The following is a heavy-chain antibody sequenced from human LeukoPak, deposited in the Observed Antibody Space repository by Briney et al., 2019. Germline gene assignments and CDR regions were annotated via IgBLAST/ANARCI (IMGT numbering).Heavy chain of an antibody. CDR3: ARREDFWYFDL. CDR1: GGSISTYY. Sequence: SETLSVTCTLSGGSISTYYWSWIRQPPGKGLEWSGYIYYTGSTNYNPSLKIRVTFSVDTSKNPFSLKLISVTPADTAVYYCARREDFWYFDLWGRGTLVTVSS. V-gene: IGHV4-59*08. J-gene: IGHJ2*01. CDR2: IYYTGST.